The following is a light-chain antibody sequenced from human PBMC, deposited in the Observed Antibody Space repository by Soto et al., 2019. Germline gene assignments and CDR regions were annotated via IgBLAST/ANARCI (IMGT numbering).Light chain of an antibody. CDR2: DAS. J-gene: IGKJ4*02. Sequence: EIVLTQSPATLSLSPGERATLSCRASQSLSTYLAWYQQKPGQAPRLLIYDASNRATGIPARFSGSGSGTDFTLTISSLEPEYFAVYYCQHRNSWPLTFGGGTKVDSK. CDR1: QSLSTY. V-gene: IGKV3-11*01. CDR3: QHRNSWPLT.